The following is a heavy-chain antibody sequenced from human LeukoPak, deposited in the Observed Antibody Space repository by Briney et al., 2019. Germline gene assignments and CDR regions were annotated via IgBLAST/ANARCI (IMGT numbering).Heavy chain of an antibody. CDR3: ARGGVYDSSGYYSNWFDP. CDR2: ISAYNGNT. CDR1: GYTFTSYG. D-gene: IGHD3-22*01. V-gene: IGHV1-18*01. Sequence: ASVNVSCKASGYTFTSYGISWVRQAPGQGLEWMGWISAYNGNTNYAQKLQGRVTMTTDTSTSTAYMELRSLRSDDTAVYYCARGGVYDSSGYYSNWFDPWGQGTLVTVSS. J-gene: IGHJ5*02.